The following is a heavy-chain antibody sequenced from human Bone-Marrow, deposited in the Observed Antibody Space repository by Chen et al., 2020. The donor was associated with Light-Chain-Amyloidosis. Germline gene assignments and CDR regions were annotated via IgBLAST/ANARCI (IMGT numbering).Heavy chain of an antibody. CDR2: IYPDDSDA. Sequence: EVQLEQSGLEVKKPAESLRISCKGCGHTFPNYWVGWVRQMPGKGLEWMGVIYPDDSDASNSPSFEGQVTISADKSITTAYLQWRSLKASDTAMSYCARRRDGYNLDYWGQGTLVTVSS. V-gene: IGHV5-51*01. CDR1: GHTFPNYW. J-gene: IGHJ4*02. CDR3: ARRRDGYNLDY. D-gene: IGHD5-12*01.